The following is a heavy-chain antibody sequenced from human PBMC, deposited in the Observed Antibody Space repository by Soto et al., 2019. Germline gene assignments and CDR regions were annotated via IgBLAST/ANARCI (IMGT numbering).Heavy chain of an antibody. D-gene: IGHD6-19*01. Sequence: SETLSLTCTVSGGSISSYYWSWIRQPPGKGLEWIGYIYYSGSTNYNPSLKSRVTISVDTSKNQFSPKLSSVTAADTAVYYCARVHRPRGWYEDGMDVWGQGTTVTVSS. CDR2: IYYSGST. V-gene: IGHV4-59*01. J-gene: IGHJ6*02. CDR1: GGSISSYY. CDR3: ARVHRPRGWYEDGMDV.